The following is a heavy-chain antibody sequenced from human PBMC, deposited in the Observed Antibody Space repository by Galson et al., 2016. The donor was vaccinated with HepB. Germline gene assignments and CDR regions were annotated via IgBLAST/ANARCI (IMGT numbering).Heavy chain of an antibody. CDR1: GYAFTKFY. V-gene: IGHV1-46*01. D-gene: IGHD3-22*01. CDR3: ARSYYSKYFDY. CDR2: INTTAGST. J-gene: IGHJ4*02. Sequence: SCKASGYAFTKFYIHWVRQAPGQGLEWMGIINTTAGSTTYEQKFQGRVSMTRDTSMSTVYMELNSLTSEDTAVYFCARSYYSKYFDYWGQGTLVTVSS.